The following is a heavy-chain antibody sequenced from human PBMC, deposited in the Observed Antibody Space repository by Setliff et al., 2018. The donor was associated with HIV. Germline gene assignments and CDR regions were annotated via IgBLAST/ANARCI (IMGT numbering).Heavy chain of an antibody. CDR1: GYSFTSYW. J-gene: IGHJ6*02. CDR3: ARHGYCSGTSCSEYYYYYGMDV. CDR2: IHPSDSNT. D-gene: IGHD2-2*03. Sequence: PGESLKISCKGSGYSFTSYWIGWVRQMPGKGLEWMGIIHPSDSNTRYSPSFRGQVTISADKSISTAYLQWSSLKASDTAMYYCARHGYCSGTSCSEYYYYYGMDVWGQGTTVTVSS. V-gene: IGHV5-51*01.